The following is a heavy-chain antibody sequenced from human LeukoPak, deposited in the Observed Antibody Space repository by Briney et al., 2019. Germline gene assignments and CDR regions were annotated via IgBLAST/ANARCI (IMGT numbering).Heavy chain of an antibody. CDR3: ARDSGFSGTQRGEY. CDR2: ISYDGSNK. CDR1: GFTFNNYG. J-gene: IGHJ4*02. D-gene: IGHD3/OR15-3a*01. V-gene: IGHV3-30*03. Sequence: TGGSLRLSCAASGFTFNNYGMHWVRQAPGKGLEWVAVISYDGSNKYYADSVKGRFTISRDNSKNMLYLQMNSLRAEDTAFYYCARDSGFSGTQRGEYWGQGTLVTVSS.